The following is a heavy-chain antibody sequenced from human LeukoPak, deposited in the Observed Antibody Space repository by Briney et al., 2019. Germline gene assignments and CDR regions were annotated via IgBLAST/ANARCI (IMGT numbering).Heavy chain of an antibody. V-gene: IGHV1-8*01. Sequence: ASVKVSCKASGYTFTSYDINWVRQATGQGLEWMGWMNPNSGNTGYAQKCQGRVTMTTNTSISTAYMELSSLRSEDTAVYYCARREYGSGSYHLVYWGQGTLVTVSS. CDR2: MNPNSGNT. CDR3: ARREYGSGSYHLVY. CDR1: GYTFTSYD. D-gene: IGHD3-10*01. J-gene: IGHJ4*02.